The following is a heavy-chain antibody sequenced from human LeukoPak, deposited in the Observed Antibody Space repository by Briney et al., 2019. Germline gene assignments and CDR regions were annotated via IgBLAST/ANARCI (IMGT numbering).Heavy chain of an antibody. J-gene: IGHJ6*02. V-gene: IGHV3-7*05. Sequence: GGSLRLSCVTSGFTFSSYWMAWVRQAPGKGLEWVANINQDGHEKNYVDSVKGRFTMSRDNPKNSVYLQMNSLRAEDTAVYFCVRDMDVWAQGTTVTVSS. CDR2: INQDGHEK. CDR3: VRDMDV. CDR1: GFTFSSYW.